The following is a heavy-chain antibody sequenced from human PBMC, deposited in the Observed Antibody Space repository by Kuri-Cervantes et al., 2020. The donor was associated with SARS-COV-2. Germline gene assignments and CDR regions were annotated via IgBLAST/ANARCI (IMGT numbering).Heavy chain of an antibody. V-gene: IGHV4-30-2*01. CDR2: IYHSGST. D-gene: IGHD2-8*01. J-gene: IGHJ5*02. CDR1: GGSISSGGYY. Sequence: TLSLTCTVSGGSISSGGYYWSWIRQPSGKGLEWTGYIYHSGSTYYNPSLKSRVTISVDTSKNQFSLKLSSVTAADTAVYYCARALRCTNGVCYRSWFDPWGQGTLVTVSS. CDR3: ARALRCTNGVCYRSWFDP.